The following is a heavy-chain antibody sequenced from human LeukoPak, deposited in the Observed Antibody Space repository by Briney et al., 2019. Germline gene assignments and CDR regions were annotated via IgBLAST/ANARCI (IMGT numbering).Heavy chain of an antibody. D-gene: IGHD3-3*01. Sequence: PGGSLRLSCAASGFTFSSYEMNWVRQAPGKGLEWVSYISSSGSTIYYADSVKGRFTISRDNAKNSLYLQMNSLRAEDTAVYYCARDSLSHTIFGVVNQYYFDYWGQGTLVTVSS. J-gene: IGHJ4*02. CDR2: ISSSGSTI. V-gene: IGHV3-48*03. CDR1: GFTFSSYE. CDR3: ARDSLSHTIFGVVNQYYFDY.